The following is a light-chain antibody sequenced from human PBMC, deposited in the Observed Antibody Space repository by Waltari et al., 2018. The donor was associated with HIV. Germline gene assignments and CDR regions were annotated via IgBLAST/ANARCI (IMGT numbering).Light chain of an antibody. J-gene: IGKJ2*01. CDR1: QSVGNY. CDR3: QQYKRWPPT. Sequence: EIVMTQSPAALSVSPGERATHSCRASQSVGNYLAWYQQKPGQAPRLLIYGASTMATGIPARFSGSGSGTDFTLTISSLQSEDFAVYYCQQYKRWPPTFGQGTKLEIK. CDR2: GAS. V-gene: IGKV3-15*01.